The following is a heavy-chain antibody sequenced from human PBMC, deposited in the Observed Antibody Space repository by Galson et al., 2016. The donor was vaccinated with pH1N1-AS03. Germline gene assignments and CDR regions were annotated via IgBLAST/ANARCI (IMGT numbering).Heavy chain of an antibody. Sequence: SLRLSCAASGFTFTNYWMSWVRQAPGKGPEWVANINQDGAKHYYVDSVRGRFTISRDNAKNSLELQMNSLRVEDTAGYYSARDMLRPAAGNDWRQGTPVIVSS. CDR3: ARDMLRPAAGND. J-gene: IGHJ4*02. CDR1: GFTFTNYW. V-gene: IGHV3-7*01. CDR2: INQDGAKH. D-gene: IGHD6-13*01.